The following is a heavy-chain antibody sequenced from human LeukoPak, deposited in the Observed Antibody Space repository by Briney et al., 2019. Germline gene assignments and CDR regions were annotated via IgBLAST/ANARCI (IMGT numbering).Heavy chain of an antibody. V-gene: IGHV3-23*01. D-gene: IGHD2-2*02. CDR2: ISTSGSDT. CDR1: GFTFSNYA. Sequence: PGGSLRLSCAASGFTFSNYAMTWVRQAPGKGLEWVSIISTSGSDTFYADSVKGRFTISRDNFKNILSLQMNRLRVEDTAVYYCARASGRKYQLLYASYYYYMDVWGKGTTVTISS. J-gene: IGHJ6*03. CDR3: ARASGRKYQLLYASYYYYMDV.